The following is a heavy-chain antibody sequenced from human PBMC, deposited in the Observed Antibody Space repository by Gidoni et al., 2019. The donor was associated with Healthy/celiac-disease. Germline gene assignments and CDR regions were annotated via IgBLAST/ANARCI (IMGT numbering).Heavy chain of an antibody. Sequence: QVQLVESGGGVVQPGRSLRLSCAASGFTFSSYGMHWVRQAPGKGLEWVAVIWYDGSNKYYADSVKGRFTISRDNSKNTLYLQMNSLRAEDTAVYYCARVVLAAAAHHNWFDPWGQGTLVTVSS. CDR3: ARVVLAAAAHHNWFDP. V-gene: IGHV3-33*01. J-gene: IGHJ5*02. D-gene: IGHD6-13*01. CDR1: GFTFSSYG. CDR2: IWYDGSNK.